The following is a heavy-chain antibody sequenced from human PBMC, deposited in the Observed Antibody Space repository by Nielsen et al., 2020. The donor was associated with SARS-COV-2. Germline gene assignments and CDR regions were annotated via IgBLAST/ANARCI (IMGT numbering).Heavy chain of an antibody. Sequence: GESLKISCAASGFTFDFYAMSWVRQAPGKGLEWVANIKQDGSEKYYVDSVKGRFTISRDNAKNSLYLQMNSLRAEDTAVYYCARDVYTFDPWGQGTLVTVSS. V-gene: IGHV3-7*01. J-gene: IGHJ5*02. CDR3: ARDVYTFDP. CDR2: IKQDGSEK. D-gene: IGHD3-16*01. CDR1: GFTFDFYA.